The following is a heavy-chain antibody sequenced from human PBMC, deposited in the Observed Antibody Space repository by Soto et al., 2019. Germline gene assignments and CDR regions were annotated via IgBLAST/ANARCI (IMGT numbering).Heavy chain of an antibody. D-gene: IGHD2-8*01. CDR3: ARGLLYATTYLEY. CDR1: GDTFTTNS. Sequence: QVQLVQSGAEVKKPGSSVKVSCKASGDTFTTNSLNWVRQAPGQGLEWMGGIIPVVGTTKYAQKYQDRVTITGDKSTNTAYMELCSLRSDDTAVYYCARGLLYATTYLEYWGQGTPVTVSS. CDR2: IIPVVGTT. V-gene: IGHV1-69*06. J-gene: IGHJ4*02.